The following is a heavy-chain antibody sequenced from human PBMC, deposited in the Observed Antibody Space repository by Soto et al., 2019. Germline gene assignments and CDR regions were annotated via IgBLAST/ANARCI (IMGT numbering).Heavy chain of an antibody. D-gene: IGHD2-2*01. CDR1: GFTFSSYA. CDR3: ARDREDIVVVPAARSTVTTNYFDY. J-gene: IGHJ4*02. CDR2: ISYDGSNK. V-gene: IGHV3-30-3*01. Sequence: GGSLRLSCAASGFTFSSYAMHWVRQAPGKGLEWVAVISYDGSNKYYADSVKGRFTISRDNSKNTLYLQMNSLRAEDTAVYYCARDREDIVVVPAARSTVTTNYFDYWGQGTLVTVS.